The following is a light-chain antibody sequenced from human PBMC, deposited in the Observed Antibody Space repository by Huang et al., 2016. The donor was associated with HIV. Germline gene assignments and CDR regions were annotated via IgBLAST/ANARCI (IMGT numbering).Light chain of an antibody. V-gene: IGKV1-13*02. J-gene: IGKJ5*01. CDR1: QDIGTA. CDR2: CAS. Sequence: HLTQSPPSLSASVGDSVSISCRASQDIGTALAWYQQRTGRAPKLLLSCASTLQTGVPAKFGVYSAETFFTLFISDLQPEDFATYYCQQLHAYPITFGQGTRLDMK. CDR3: QQLHAYPIT.